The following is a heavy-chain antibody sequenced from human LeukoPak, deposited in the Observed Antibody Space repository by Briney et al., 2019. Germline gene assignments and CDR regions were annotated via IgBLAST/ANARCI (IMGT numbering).Heavy chain of an antibody. V-gene: IGHV3-74*01. Sequence: GGSLRLSCAASGFTLSSYWMHWVRQAPGKGLVWVSRINSDGSSTGYADSVKGRFTISRDNAKNTLYLQMNSLRAEDTAVYYCARASRGNWFDPWGQGTLVTVSS. CDR3: ARASRGNWFDP. J-gene: IGHJ5*02. D-gene: IGHD3-10*01. CDR2: INSDGSST. CDR1: GFTLSSYW.